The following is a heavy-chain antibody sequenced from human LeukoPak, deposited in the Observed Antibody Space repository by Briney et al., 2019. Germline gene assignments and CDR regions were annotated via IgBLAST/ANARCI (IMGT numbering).Heavy chain of an antibody. CDR3: ARAYFWSGYFDS. CDR2: ISNSGDTI. V-gene: IGHV3-11*04. J-gene: IGHJ4*02. Sequence: GXXRLSCAASGFTFTDYYMSWIRQAPGKGLEYVSYISNSGDTIYYADSVRGRFTISRDNAKNSLYLQMSSLRTEDTAVYYCARAYFWSGYFDSWGQGTLVTVSS. D-gene: IGHD3-3*01. CDR1: GFTFTDYY.